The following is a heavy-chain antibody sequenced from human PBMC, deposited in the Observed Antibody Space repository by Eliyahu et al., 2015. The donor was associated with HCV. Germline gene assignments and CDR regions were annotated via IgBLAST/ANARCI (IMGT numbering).Heavy chain of an antibody. V-gene: IGHV3-23*01. CDR1: RFTFSTYA. CDR2: ISGSGGST. J-gene: IGHJ6*02. D-gene: IGHD6-25*01. CDR3: AKDAAPYGMDV. Sequence: EVQLLESGGGLVQPGGSLRLSCTASRFTFSTYAMHWVRQVPGKGLEWVSGISGSGGSTYYADSVKGRFTVARDNSKNTVHLQMNSLRVEDTAVYYCAKDAAPYGMDVWGQGTTVTVFS.